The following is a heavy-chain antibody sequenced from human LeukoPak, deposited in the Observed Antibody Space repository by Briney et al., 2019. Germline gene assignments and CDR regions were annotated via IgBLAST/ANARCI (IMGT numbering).Heavy chain of an antibody. CDR2: ISAYTFDT. D-gene: IGHD2-2*01. V-gene: IGHV1-18*01. CDR3: ASCSSTSCYWFDY. J-gene: IGHJ4*02. Sequence: ASVKISCKASGYTFTNFAISWVRQAPGQGFEWMGWISAYTFDTDYAENLQGRVTMTTDTSTSTAYMELRSLKSDDTAVYYCASCSSTSCYWFDYWGQGTLVTVSS. CDR1: GYTFTNFA.